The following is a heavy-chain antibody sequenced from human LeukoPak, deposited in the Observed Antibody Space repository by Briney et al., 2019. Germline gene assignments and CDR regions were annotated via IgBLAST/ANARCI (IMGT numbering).Heavy chain of an antibody. CDR1: GFTFANYA. CDR2: IRGSGADT. CDR3: AESGTSFSMDMWFDY. J-gene: IGHJ4*02. V-gene: IGHV3-23*01. Sequence: GGSLRLSCAASGFTFANYAMSWVRQAPGKGLEWVSSIRGSGADTYYADPVKGRFTISRDNSKNTLYLQMGTLRTEDAAVYYCAESGTSFSMDMWFDYCGPGTLVTVSS. D-gene: IGHD2/OR15-2a*01.